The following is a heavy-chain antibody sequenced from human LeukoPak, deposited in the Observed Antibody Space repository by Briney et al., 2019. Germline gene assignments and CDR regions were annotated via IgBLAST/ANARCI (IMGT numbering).Heavy chain of an antibody. CDR1: GVTFSSYS. CDR3: ARVGKGEDFGY. V-gene: IGHV3-21*01. J-gene: IGHJ4*02. Sequence: GGSLRLSCAASGVTFSSYSMNWVRQAPGKGLEWVSSISSSSSYIYYADSVKGRFTISRDDAKNTVYLQMNSLRDEDTAVYYCARVGKGEDFGYWGQGTLVTVSS. CDR2: ISSSSSYI. D-gene: IGHD3-16*01.